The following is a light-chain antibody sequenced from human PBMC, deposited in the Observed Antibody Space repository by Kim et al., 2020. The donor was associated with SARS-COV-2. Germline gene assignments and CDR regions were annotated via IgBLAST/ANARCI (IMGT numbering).Light chain of an antibody. J-gene: IGKJ1*01. CDR1: QSISSY. CDR3: QQSYSTPQA. Sequence: ASVGDRVSITCRASQSISSYLNWYQQKPGKAPKRLIYAASSLQSGGPRRFSGSGSGTDFTLTISSLQPEDFATYYCQQSYSTPQAFGQGTKVDIK. CDR2: AAS. V-gene: IGKV1-39*01.